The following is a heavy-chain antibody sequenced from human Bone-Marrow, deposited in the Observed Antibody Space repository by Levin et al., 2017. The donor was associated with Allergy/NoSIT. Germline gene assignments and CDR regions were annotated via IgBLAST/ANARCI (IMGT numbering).Heavy chain of an antibody. CDR3: LPITNYAWGFES. J-gene: IGHJ4*02. V-gene: IGHV3-73*01. CDR2: IRSKGNTYAT. Sequence: GESLKISCAASGFTFSGAAMHWVRQASGKGLEWVGHIRSKGNTYATAYAVSVKGRFTISRDDSKNTAYLQMDSLKSEDTALYYCLPITNYAWGFESWGQGTLVTVSS. D-gene: IGHD4/OR15-4a*01. CDR1: GFTFSGAA.